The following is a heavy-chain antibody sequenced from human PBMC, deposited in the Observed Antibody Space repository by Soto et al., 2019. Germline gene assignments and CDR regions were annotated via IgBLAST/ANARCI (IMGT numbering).Heavy chain of an antibody. CDR3: ARAFCTNGVCHYFFDY. J-gene: IGHJ4*01. V-gene: IGHV3-33*01. D-gene: IGHD2-8*01. Sequence: GGSLRLSCAASGFTFGTYAMHWVRQAPGKGLEWVAVIYYDGSNRYYGDAVKGRYTISRDNSKSTLYLQMSSLRAEDTAVYYCARAFCTNGVCHYFFDYWGHGTPVTVSS. CDR1: GFTFGTYA. CDR2: IYYDGSNR.